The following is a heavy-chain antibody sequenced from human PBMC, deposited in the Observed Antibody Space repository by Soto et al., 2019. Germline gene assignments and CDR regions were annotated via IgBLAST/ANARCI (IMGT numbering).Heavy chain of an antibody. CDR2: ISGSGGST. Sequence: GGSLRLSCAASGFTFSSYAMSWVRQAPGKGLEWVSAISGSGGSTYYADSVKGRFTISRDNSKNTLYLQMNSLRAEDTAVYYCAKARASSWGSWFASALWFDPWGQGTLVTVSS. CDR1: GFTFSSYA. J-gene: IGHJ5*02. V-gene: IGHV3-23*01. D-gene: IGHD6-13*01. CDR3: AKARASSWGSWFASALWFDP.